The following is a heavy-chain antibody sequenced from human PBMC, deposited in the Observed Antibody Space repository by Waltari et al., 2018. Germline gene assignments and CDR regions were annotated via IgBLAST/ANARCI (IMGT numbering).Heavy chain of an antibody. CDR1: GFSLSNSGVG. V-gene: IGHV2-5*01. CDR2: IYYNNDK. D-gene: IGHD5-18*01. J-gene: IGHJ4*02. CDR3: AHAPISRSSYGFNYVDY. Sequence: QITLKESGHTLVKPTQTLTRTCVFPGFSLSNSGVGVGWIRPPPGKALEWLAVIYYNNDKRIIPFLNTMLALTKDTAKDQVVLTMTHMEPRDTAKYFFAHAPISRSSYGFNYVDYWGPGSVVTVSS.